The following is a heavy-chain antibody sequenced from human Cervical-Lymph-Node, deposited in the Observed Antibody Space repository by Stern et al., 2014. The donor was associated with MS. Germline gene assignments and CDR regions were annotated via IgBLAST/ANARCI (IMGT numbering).Heavy chain of an antibody. CDR1: GFAFSTYG. Sequence: MQLVESGGGVVQPGRSLRLSCSPSGFAFSTYGMHWVRQAPGKGLAWVALISFDGAKTYYADSVKGRFTISRDNPKNTLYLQMKSLRGEDTAVYYCARGSDWYPLDYWGQGTLVTVSS. CDR3: ARGSDWYPLDY. J-gene: IGHJ4*02. D-gene: IGHD6-19*01. V-gene: IGHV3-30*03. CDR2: ISFDGAKT.